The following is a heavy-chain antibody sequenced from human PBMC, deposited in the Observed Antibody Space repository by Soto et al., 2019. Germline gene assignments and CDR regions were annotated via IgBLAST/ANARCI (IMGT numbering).Heavy chain of an antibody. CDR3: ARDNPPNWFDP. J-gene: IGHJ5*02. CDR1: GYTFTSYY. V-gene: IGHV1-46*01. Sequence: ASVKVSCKASGYTFTSYYMHWVRQAPGQGLEWMGIINPSGGSTSYAQKFQGRVTITADKSTSTAYMELSSLRSEDTAVYYCARDNPPNWFDPWGQGTLVTVSS. CDR2: INPSGGST.